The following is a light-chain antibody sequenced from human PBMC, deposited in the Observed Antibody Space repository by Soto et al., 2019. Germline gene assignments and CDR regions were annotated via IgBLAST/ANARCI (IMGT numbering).Light chain of an antibody. CDR3: QQSYSIPIT. V-gene: IGKV1-39*01. CDR2: AAS. J-gene: IGKJ5*01. CDR1: QSISTY. Sequence: IQITQSPSSLSASAGDRVTITCRASQSISTYLYWYQQKPGKAPKLLIYAASSLQSGVPSRFSGSGSGTDFTLTISSLQPEDFATYHCQQSYSIPITFGQGTRLEIK.